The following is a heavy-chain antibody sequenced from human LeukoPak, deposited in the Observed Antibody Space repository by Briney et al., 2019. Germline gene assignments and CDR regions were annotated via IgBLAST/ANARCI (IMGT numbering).Heavy chain of an antibody. J-gene: IGHJ2*01. CDR1: GFNFDDYA. D-gene: IGHD5-24*01. V-gene: IGHV3-9*01. CDR3: TRRAARWQFDL. CDR2: INWKTGNG. Sequence: GRSLRLSCAVSGFNFDDYAMHWVRHAPGRGLEWVSGINWKTGNGIYADSVKGRFTISRDNAKNSLYLQMSSLRAEDTALYCCTRRAARWQFDLWGRGTLLTVSS.